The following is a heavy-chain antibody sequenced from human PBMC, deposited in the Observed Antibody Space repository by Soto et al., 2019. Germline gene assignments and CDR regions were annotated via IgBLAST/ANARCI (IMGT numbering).Heavy chain of an antibody. CDR1: GVKTSRHT. CDR2: ISDSGSNT. J-gene: IGHJ3*01. V-gene: IGHV3-48*02. CDR3: ALFYFD. Sequence: PGMSRRHAWAGSGVKTSRHTMNWFRPAQEKGLEWVAYISDSGSNTLYADSVKGRFTVSRDTAKNSLYLQMSGLRDEDRAVYYCALFYFD.